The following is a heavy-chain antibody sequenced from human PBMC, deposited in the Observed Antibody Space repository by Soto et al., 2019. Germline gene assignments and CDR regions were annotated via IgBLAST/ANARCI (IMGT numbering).Heavy chain of an antibody. Sequence: GGSLRLSCAGSGFTFASYSMNWVRQAPGKGLEWVSSISSTTGTIHYADSVRGRFTISRDNAKNSLYLQMNSLRAEDTAVFFCARGGLGHYFYQYMDVWGKGTTVTVSS. CDR1: GFTFASYS. D-gene: IGHD3-16*01. V-gene: IGHV3-21*01. CDR3: ARGGLGHYFYQYMDV. J-gene: IGHJ6*03. CDR2: ISSTTGTI.